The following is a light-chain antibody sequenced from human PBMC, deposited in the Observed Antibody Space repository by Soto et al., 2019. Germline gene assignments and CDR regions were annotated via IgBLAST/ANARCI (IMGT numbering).Light chain of an antibody. CDR1: QSVTNSY. Sequence: EIVLTQAPGTLSLSPGERATLSCRASQSVTNSYFAWYQQKPGQAPRLFIYDASRRATGIPDRFSGSGSGSDFTLTISRLQPEDFAVYYCQQYGRSLTFGGGTKVEIK. CDR3: QQYGRSLT. CDR2: DAS. V-gene: IGKV3-20*01. J-gene: IGKJ4*01.